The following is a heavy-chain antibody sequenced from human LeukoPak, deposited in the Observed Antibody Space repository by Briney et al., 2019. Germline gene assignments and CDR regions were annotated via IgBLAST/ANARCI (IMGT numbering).Heavy chain of an antibody. J-gene: IGHJ5*02. CDR2: IIPILSIT. CDR3: ARSGGSGDNNWFDP. V-gene: IGHV1-69*04. Sequence: SVKVSCKASGGTFSSYAINWVRQAPGQGFEWMGRIIPILSITDYAQKFQGRVTITADKSTSTAYMDLSSLRSEDTAVYYCARSGGSGDNNWFDPWGQGTLVTVSS. D-gene: IGHD3-10*01. CDR1: GGTFSSYA.